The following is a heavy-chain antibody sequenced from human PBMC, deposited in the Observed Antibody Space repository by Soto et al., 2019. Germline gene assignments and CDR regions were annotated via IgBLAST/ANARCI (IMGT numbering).Heavy chain of an antibody. D-gene: IGHD6-19*01. J-gene: IGHJ4*02. CDR3: ARVPGVRSSGPRFDY. V-gene: IGHV1-3*01. Sequence: ASVKVSCKASGYTFTSYAMHWVRQAPGQRLEWMGWINAGNGNTKYSQKFQGRVTITRDTSASTAYMELSSLRSEDTAVYYCARVPGVRSSGPRFDYWGQGPLVTVSS. CDR1: GYTFTSYA. CDR2: INAGNGNT.